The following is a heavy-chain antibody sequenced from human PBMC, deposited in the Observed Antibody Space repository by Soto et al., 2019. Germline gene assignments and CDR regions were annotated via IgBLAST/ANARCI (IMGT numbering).Heavy chain of an antibody. CDR1: GFTFSSYW. CDR2: IKQDGSEK. J-gene: IGHJ4*02. V-gene: IGHV3-7*01. CDR3: ARESEDLTSNFDY. Sequence: GGSLRLSCAASGFTFSSYWMSWVRQAPGKGLEWVANIKQDGSEKYYVDSVKGRFTISRDNARNSLYLEMNSLRAEDTAVYYCARESEDLTSNFDYWGQGTLVTVSS.